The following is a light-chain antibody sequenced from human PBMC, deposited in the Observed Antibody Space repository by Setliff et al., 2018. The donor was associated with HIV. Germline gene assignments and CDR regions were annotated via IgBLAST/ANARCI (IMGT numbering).Light chain of an antibody. V-gene: IGLV2-14*03. Sequence: QSALAQPASVSGSPGQSITISCSGTSSGVGSYNFVSWYQQHPGKAPQLIIYDVSQRPSGVSSRFSGSKSGNTASLTISGLQAEDQADYYCCSYTSSLTDVFGTGTKVTVL. CDR3: CSYTSSLTDV. CDR2: DVS. J-gene: IGLJ1*01. CDR1: SSGVGSYNF.